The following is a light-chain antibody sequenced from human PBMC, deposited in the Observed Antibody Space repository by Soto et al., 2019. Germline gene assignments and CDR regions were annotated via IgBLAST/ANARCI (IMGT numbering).Light chain of an antibody. CDR2: GAS. J-gene: IGKJ4*01. Sequence: EIVMTQSPATVSVSPGERVTFSCRASQSVTSNLAWYQHKPGQAPRLLISGASTGATGVPARFSGGGSGTEFTLTINSLQSEDFAVYYCQQYNTWPVTFGGGTKVDIK. CDR3: QQYNTWPVT. V-gene: IGKV3-15*01. CDR1: QSVTSN.